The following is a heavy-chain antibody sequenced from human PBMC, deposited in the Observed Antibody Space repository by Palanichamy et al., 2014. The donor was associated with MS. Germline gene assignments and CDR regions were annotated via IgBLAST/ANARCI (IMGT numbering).Heavy chain of an antibody. D-gene: IGHD3-9*01. CDR2: IIIVGAP. CDR3: ASLSFYYDILTGYSKKEGGFEY. CDR1: GGSISSSSYN. Sequence: LQLQESGPGLVKPSETLSLTCAVSGGSISSSSYNWGWIRQPPREGAWSGLGLIIIVGAPPTTRPLTSRVTISVDTSKSQFSLKLSSVTAADTAVYYCASLSFYYDILTGYSKKEGGFEYWGQGTLVTVSS. V-gene: IGHV4-39*01. J-gene: IGHJ4*02.